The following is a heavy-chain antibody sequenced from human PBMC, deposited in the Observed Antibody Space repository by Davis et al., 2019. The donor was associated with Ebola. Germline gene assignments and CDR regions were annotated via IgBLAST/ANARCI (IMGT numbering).Heavy chain of an antibody. CDR3: ARFLSRRDWGSLDY. CDR2: IYPGDSDT. V-gene: IGHV5-51*01. CDR1: GYSFTSYW. Sequence: GGSLRLSCKGSGYSFTSYWIGWVRQMPGKGLEWMGIIYPGDSDTRYSPSFQGQVTISADKSISTAYLQWSSLKASDTAMYYCARFLSRRDWGSLDYWGQGTLVTVSS. J-gene: IGHJ4*02. D-gene: IGHD7-27*01.